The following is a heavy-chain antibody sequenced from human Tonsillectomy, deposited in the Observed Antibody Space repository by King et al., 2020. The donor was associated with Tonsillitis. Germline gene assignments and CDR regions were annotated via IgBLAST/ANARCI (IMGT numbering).Heavy chain of an antibody. J-gene: IGHJ4*02. V-gene: IGHV4-39*01. D-gene: IGHD1-26*01. CDR1: GDSITSGDHF. Sequence: QLQESGPGLVKPSETLSLTCTVSGDSITSGDHFWAWIRQPPGKGLEWIGYMYSSGTIFYNPSLKSGVTISGGTSENRFSLQFGSVTAADTAVYFCARYVSGSFDYWGQGALVTVSS. CDR2: MYSSGTI. CDR3: ARYVSGSFDY.